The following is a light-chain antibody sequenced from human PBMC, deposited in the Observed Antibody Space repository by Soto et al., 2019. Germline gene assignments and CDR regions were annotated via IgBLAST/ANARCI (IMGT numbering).Light chain of an antibody. V-gene: IGKV1-5*03. CDR3: QHYNSYSEA. J-gene: IGKJ1*01. Sequence: DIQMTQSPSTLSGSVGDRVTITCRASQTISSWLAWYQQKPWKAPKLLIYKASTLKSGVPSRFSGSGSGTEFTLTISCLQPDEFATYYCQHYNSYSEAFGQGTKVELK. CDR1: QTISSW. CDR2: KAS.